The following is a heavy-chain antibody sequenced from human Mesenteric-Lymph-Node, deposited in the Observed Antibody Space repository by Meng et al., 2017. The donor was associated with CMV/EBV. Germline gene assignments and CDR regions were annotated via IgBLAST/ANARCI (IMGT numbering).Heavy chain of an antibody. J-gene: IGHJ4*02. V-gene: IGHV3-7*03. CDR2: IKQDESEK. CDR3: AKDQGYSYGYYFDY. Sequence: GESLKISCAASGFTFSSYWMTWVRQAPEKGLEWVASIKQDESEKNYVDSVKGRFTISRDNAKNSLYLQMNSLRAEDTAIYYCAKDQGYSYGYYFDYWGQGTVVTVSS. D-gene: IGHD5-18*01. CDR1: GFTFSSYW.